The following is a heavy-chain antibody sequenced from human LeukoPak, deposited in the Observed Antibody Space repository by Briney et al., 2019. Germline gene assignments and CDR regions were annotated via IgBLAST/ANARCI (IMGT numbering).Heavy chain of an antibody. CDR2: IIPILGIA. Sequence: SVKVSCKASGGTFSSYAISWVRQAPGQGLEWMGRIIPILGIASYAQKFQGRVTITADKSTSTAYMELSSLRSEDTAVYYCARVAAMMNWFDPWGQGTLVTVSS. D-gene: IGHD3-22*01. V-gene: IGHV1-69*04. CDR3: ARVAAMMNWFDP. J-gene: IGHJ5*02. CDR1: GGTFSSYA.